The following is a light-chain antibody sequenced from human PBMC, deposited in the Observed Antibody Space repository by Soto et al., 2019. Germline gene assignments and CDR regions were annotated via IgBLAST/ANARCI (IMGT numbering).Light chain of an antibody. J-gene: IGKJ2*01. CDR1: QSISSW. V-gene: IGKV1-5*01. CDR3: QQYNTYSQYT. Sequence: DIQMTQSPSTLSASVGDRVTITCRASQSISSWLAWYQQKPGKAPKLLIYDASSLESGVPLRFSGSGFGTEFTLTISSLQPDDFATYYCQQYNTYSQYTFGQGTKLEIK. CDR2: DAS.